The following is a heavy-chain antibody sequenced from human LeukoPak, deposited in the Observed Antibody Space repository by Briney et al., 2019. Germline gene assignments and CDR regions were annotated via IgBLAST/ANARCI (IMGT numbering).Heavy chain of an antibody. CDR3: ARGGDFRSSPRLMVGFDP. V-gene: IGHV1-69*13. D-gene: IGHD2-8*01. Sequence: SVKVSCKASGGTFSSYAISWVRQAPGQGLEWMGGIIPIFGTANYAQKFQGRVTITADESTSTAYMELSSLRPEDTAVYYCARGGDFRSSPRLMVGFDPWGQGTLVTVSS. CDR2: IIPIFGTA. CDR1: GGTFSSYA. J-gene: IGHJ5*02.